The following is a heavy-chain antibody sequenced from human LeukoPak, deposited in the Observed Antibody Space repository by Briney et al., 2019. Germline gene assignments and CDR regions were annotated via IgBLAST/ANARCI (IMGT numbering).Heavy chain of an antibody. CDR3: ARKRSPGAFDI. CDR1: GFSFSSYN. Sequence: GGSLRLSCAASGFSFSSYNMNWVRQAPGKGLEWVSFISSHSSYIYYADSAKGRFTISRDNAKNSLYLQMNSLRAEDTAVYYCARKRSPGAFDIWGQGTMATVSS. V-gene: IGHV3-21*01. J-gene: IGHJ3*02. CDR2: ISSHSSYI.